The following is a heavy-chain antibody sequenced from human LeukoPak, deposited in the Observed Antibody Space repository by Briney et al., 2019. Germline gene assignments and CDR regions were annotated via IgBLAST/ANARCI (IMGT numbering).Heavy chain of an antibody. J-gene: IGHJ4*02. V-gene: IGHV3-15*01. CDR1: GFTFSNAW. CDR3: TTDPSYYDILTGYCDY. Sequence: GGSLRLSCAASGFTFSNAWMSWVRQAPGKGLEWVGRIKSKTDGGTTDYAAPVKGRFTISRDDSKNPLYLQMNSLKTEDTAVYYCTTDPSYYDILTGYCDYWGQGTLVTVSS. D-gene: IGHD3-9*01. CDR2: IKSKTDGGTT.